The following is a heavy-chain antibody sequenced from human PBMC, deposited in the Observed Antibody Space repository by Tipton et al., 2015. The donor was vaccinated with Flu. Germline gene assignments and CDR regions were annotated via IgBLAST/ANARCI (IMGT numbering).Heavy chain of an antibody. CDR2: ISSDGDTT. Sequence: SLRLSCAASGFTFSSYCLHWVRQAPGKGLEYVSAISSDGDTTYYANTVKGRFAIPRDNSKNTLYLQMGSLRVEDMAVYYCARGKGFLEWFVDYWGQGTLVTVSS. CDR1: GFTFSSYC. V-gene: IGHV3-64*01. D-gene: IGHD3-3*01. CDR3: ARGKGFLEWFVDY. J-gene: IGHJ4*02.